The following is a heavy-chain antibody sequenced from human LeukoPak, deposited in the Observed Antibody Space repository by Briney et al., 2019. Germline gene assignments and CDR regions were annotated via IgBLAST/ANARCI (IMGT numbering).Heavy chain of an antibody. D-gene: IGHD6-6*01. CDR3: TSWAAPRKIGY. V-gene: IGHV3-30*04. CDR2: ISYDGSNK. Sequence: PGGSLRLSCAASGFTFSSYAMHWVRQAPGKGLEWVAVISYDGSNKYYADSVKGRFTISRDNSKNTLYLQMNSLRAEDTAVYYCTSWAAPRKIGYWGQGTLVTVSS. CDR1: GFTFSSYA. J-gene: IGHJ4*02.